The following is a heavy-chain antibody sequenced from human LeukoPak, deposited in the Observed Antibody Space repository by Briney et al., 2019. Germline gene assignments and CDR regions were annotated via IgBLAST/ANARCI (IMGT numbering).Heavy chain of an antibody. J-gene: IGHJ3*02. CDR2: IYPGDSDT. V-gene: IGHV5-51*01. D-gene: IGHD3-22*01. CDR3: ARPPYYYDSSGYYYSGAFDI. Sequence: GESLKISCKGSGYSFTSYWIGWVRPMPGKGLEWMGIIYPGDSDTRYSPSFQGQVTISADKSISTAYLQWSSLKASDTAMYYCARPPYYYDSSGYYYSGAFDIWGQGTMVTVSS. CDR1: GYSFTSYW.